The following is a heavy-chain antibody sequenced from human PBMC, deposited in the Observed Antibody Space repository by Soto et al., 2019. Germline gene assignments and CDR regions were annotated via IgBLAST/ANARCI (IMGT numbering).Heavy chain of an antibody. CDR3: ARRRPTGYYNY. J-gene: IGHJ4*02. V-gene: IGHV3-11*05. Sequence: QVQLVESGGDLVKPGGSLSLSCAASGFPFSDYYVSWIRQAPGKGLEWVSSIGSSSSYTNYADSVKGRFTISRDNAKNSLCLQMNSLRAEDTAVNYCARRRPTGYYNYWGQGTLVTVSA. D-gene: IGHD3-9*01. CDR1: GFPFSDYY. CDR2: IGSSSSYT.